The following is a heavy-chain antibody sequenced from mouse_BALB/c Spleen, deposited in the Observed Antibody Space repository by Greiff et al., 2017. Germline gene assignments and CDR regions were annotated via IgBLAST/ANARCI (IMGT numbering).Heavy chain of an antibody. Sequence: DVQLQESGAELVRSGASVKLSCTASGFNIKDYYMHWVKQRPEQGLEWIGWIDPENGDTEYAPKFQGKATMTADTSSNTAYLQLSSLTSEDTAVYYCNPAYYRYDGFYAMDYWGQGTSVTVSS. CDR1: GFNIKDYY. CDR3: NPAYYRYDGFYAMDY. V-gene: IGHV14-4*02. CDR2: IDPENGDT. J-gene: IGHJ4*01. D-gene: IGHD2-14*01.